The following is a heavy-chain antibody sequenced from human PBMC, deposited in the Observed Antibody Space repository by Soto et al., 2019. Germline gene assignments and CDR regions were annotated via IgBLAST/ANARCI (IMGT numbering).Heavy chain of an antibody. V-gene: IGHV4-30-4*01. CDR1: GGSISSGYYY. D-gene: IGHD2-21*02. J-gene: IGHJ4*02. CDR3: ARAVAYCGGDCYHFDY. CDR2: IYYSGST. Sequence: PSETLSLTCTVSGGSISSGYYYWSWIRQPPGKGLEWIGYIYYSGSTYYNPSLKSRVTISVDTSKNQFSLKLSSVTAADTAVYYCARAVAYCGGDCYHFDYWGQGTLVTVSS.